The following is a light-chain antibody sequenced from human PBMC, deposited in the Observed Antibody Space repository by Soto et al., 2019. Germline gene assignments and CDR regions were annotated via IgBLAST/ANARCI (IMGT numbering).Light chain of an antibody. CDR1: QSVGSD. CDR3: QQYKSWPLT. Sequence: EIVMTQSPATLSVSPGERATLSCRASQSVGSDLAWYQQKPGQAPRLVIYDIFTRATGVPTRISGSGSGKKYTLTIRSLKSAEFGVSCCQQYKSWPLTLGGGAKVDTK. CDR2: DIF. J-gene: IGKJ4*01. V-gene: IGKV3D-15*01.